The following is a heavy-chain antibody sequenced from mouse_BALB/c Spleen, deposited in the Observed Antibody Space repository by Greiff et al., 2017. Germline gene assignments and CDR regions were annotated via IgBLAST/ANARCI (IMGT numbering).Heavy chain of an antibody. V-gene: IGHV3-2*02. CDR3: ARGGDYWLAY. Sequence: VQLQQSGPGLVQPSQSLSLTCPVTGYSITSDYAWNWIRQFPGNKLEWMGYISYSGSTSYNPSLKSRISITRDTSKNQFFLQLNSVTTEDTATYYCARGGDYWLAYGGQGTQVTVDA. CDR1: GYSITSDYA. CDR2: ISYSGST. J-gene: IGHJ3*01. D-gene: IGHD2-13*01.